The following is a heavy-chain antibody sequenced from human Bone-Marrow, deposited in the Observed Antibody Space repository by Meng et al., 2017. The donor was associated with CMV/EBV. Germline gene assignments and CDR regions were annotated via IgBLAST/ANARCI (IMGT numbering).Heavy chain of an antibody. CDR1: GYTFTNYG. CDR3: ARGDYDNSGYYHLY. V-gene: IGHV1-18*01. D-gene: IGHD3-22*01. Sequence: ASVKVSCKASGYTFTNYGISWVRQAPGQGLEWMGWISAYNGNTNYAQKFQDRVTMTTDTSTSTAYMELRSLRSDDTAVYYCARGDYDNSGYYHLYLGQGTLVTVSS. J-gene: IGHJ4*02. CDR2: ISAYNGNT.